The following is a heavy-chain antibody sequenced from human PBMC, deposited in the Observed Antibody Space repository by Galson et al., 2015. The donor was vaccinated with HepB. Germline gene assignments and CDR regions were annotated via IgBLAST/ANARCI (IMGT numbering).Heavy chain of an antibody. CDR1: GGTFSTYA. D-gene: IGHD1-26*01. V-gene: IGHV1-69*13. CDR2: ITPMFGTA. Sequence: SVKVSCKASGGTFSTYAISWVRQAPGQGLEWMGGITPMFGTAKYAQKFQGRVTITADESRSTVYMELSSLRSDDTAVYYCAREGIGAPTNPVDYWGQGTQVTVSS. CDR3: AREGIGAPTNPVDY. J-gene: IGHJ4*02.